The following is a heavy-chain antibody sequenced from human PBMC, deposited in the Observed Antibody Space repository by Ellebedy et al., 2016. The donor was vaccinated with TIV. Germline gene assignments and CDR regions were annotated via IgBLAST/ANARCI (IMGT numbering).Heavy chain of an antibody. CDR2: ISGSCGST. D-gene: IGHD4-17*01. V-gene: IGHV3-23*01. Sequence: PGGSLRLSCAASGFTFSSYAMSRVRQAPGKGLEWVSAISGSCGSTYYADSVKGRFTISRDNAKNSLYLQMNSLRAEDTAVYYCARDRVNGDYGVYYYYGMDVWGQGTTVTVSS. CDR3: ARDRVNGDYGVYYYYGMDV. CDR1: GFTFSSYA. J-gene: IGHJ6*02.